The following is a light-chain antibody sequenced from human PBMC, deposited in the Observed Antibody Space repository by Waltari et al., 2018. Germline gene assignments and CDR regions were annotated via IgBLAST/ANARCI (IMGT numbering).Light chain of an antibody. V-gene: IGLV2-14*03. Sequence: QSALTQPASVSGSPGQSITISCTGTSSDIGGYNYVSWNQQGPGKAPKLIIYDVSNRPPGVSGRFSGFKSGDTASLTISGLQAEDEANYYCSSYIDSSTLELFGGGTSLTVL. CDR2: DVS. J-gene: IGLJ2*01. CDR3: SSYIDSSTLEL. CDR1: SSDIGGYNY.